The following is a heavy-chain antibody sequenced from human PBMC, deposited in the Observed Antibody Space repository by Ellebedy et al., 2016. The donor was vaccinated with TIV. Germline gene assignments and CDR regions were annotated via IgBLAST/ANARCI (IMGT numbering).Heavy chain of an antibody. CDR1: DGSISTYK. CDR2: THYSGDT. J-gene: IGHJ4*02. D-gene: IGHD3-16*01. Sequence: PSETLSLTCIVSDGSISTYKWSWIRQSPGKGLEWIAYTHYSGDTNYNPSLKSRVTLSVDRYTNQFFLKLTSVTPADTAVYYCARGGGAYPFDHWGRGTLVTVSS. CDR3: ARGGGAYPFDH. V-gene: IGHV4-59*01.